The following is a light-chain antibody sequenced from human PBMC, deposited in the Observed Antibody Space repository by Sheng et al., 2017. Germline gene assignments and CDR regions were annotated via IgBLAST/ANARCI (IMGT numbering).Light chain of an antibody. Sequence: DIVLTQSPGTLSVSPGERATLSCRASQSVTSNFLAWYQQKVGQAPRLLIYAVSSRAAGIPDRFTGGGSGTDFALTISGLEPEDFSVYYCQQYGSFPITFGQGTRLEIK. CDR2: AVS. CDR1: QSVTSNF. CDR3: QQYGSFPIT. J-gene: IGKJ5*01. V-gene: IGKV3-20*01.